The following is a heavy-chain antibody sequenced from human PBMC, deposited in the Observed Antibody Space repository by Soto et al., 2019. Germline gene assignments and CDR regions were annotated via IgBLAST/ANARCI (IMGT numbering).Heavy chain of an antibody. V-gene: IGHV3-30*03. CDR2: ISYDGSNK. J-gene: IGHJ4*02. D-gene: IGHD6-19*01. CDR1: GFTFSSYG. CDR3: ALMVERRSYIVAGLDY. Sequence: PGGSLRLSCAASGFTFSSYGMHWVRQAPGKGLEWVAVISYDGSNKYYADSVKGRFTISRDNSKNTLYLQMNSLRAEDTAVYYCALMVERRSYIVAGLDYWGQGTLVTVSS.